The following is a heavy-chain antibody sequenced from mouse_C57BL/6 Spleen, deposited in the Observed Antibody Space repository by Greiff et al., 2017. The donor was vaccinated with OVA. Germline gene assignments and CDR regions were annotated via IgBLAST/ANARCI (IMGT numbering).Heavy chain of an antibody. CDR2: INPSSGYT. J-gene: IGHJ4*01. Sequence: VQLQQSGAELAKPGASVKLSCKASGYTFTSYWMHWVKQRPGQGLEWIGYINPSSGYTKYNQKFKDKATLTADKSSSTAYMQLSSLTYEDSAVYYCARVTTVVEDAMDYWGQGTSVTVSS. CDR1: GYTFTSYW. V-gene: IGHV1-7*01. D-gene: IGHD1-1*01. CDR3: ARVTTVVEDAMDY.